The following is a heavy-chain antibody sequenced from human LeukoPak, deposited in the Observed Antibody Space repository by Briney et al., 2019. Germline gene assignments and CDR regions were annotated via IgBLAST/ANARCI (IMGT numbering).Heavy chain of an antibody. D-gene: IGHD3-22*01. CDR2: IRNDGTHE. CDR3: AKDPENNGYLDGSFDY. CDR1: GFSFSTFG. Sequence: GGSLRLSCTASGFSFSTFGMYWIRQTPGKGLDWVGFIRNDGTHEKYGDSVKGRFTIFRDNSKNTLYLLMNNLRPEDTAVYYCAKDPENNGYLDGSFDYWGQGTLVSVSS. V-gene: IGHV3-30*02. J-gene: IGHJ4*02.